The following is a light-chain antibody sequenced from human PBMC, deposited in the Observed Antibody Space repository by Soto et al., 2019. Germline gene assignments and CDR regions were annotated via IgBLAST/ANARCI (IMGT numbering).Light chain of an antibody. J-gene: IGKJ1*01. CDR3: HQYVNSPWT. V-gene: IGKV3-20*01. CDR2: EAA. Sequence: EIVWTQSPGTLSLSPGERATLSCRASQTLSSSYLAWYQQKPGQAPRLLIYEAASRAAGIPGRFSGSGSGTDFTLTIRRLEPDDFAVYYCHQYVNSPWTFGQGTKVDIK. CDR1: QTLSSSY.